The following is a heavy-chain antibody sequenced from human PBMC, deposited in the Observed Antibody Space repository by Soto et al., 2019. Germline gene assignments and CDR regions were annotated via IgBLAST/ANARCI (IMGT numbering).Heavy chain of an antibody. J-gene: IGHJ5*02. Sequence: ASVKVSCKASGYTFTSYAMHWVRQAPGQRLEWMGWINAGNGNTKYSQKFQGRVTITRDTSASTAYMELSSLRSEDTAVYYCARDRRYYYGSGSYSQFDPWGQGTLVTVSS. CDR3: ARDRRYYYGSGSYSQFDP. V-gene: IGHV1-3*01. CDR1: GYTFTSYA. D-gene: IGHD3-10*01. CDR2: INAGNGNT.